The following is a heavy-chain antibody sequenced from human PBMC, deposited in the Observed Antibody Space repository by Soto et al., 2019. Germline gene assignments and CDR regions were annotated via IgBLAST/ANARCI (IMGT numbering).Heavy chain of an antibody. V-gene: IGHV4-59*01. CDR3: ARDRVGAVAGGDAFDI. CDR1: GGSLSTYY. Sequence: QMQLQESGPGLVKPSETLSLTCTVSGGSLSTYYWSWIRQPPGKGLEWIGYIYYSGSTNYNPSLKSRVIISVDTSKNQFSLKLTSVTAADTAVYYCARDRVGAVAGGDAFDIWGQGTMVTVSS. J-gene: IGHJ3*02. CDR2: IYYSGST. D-gene: IGHD6-19*01.